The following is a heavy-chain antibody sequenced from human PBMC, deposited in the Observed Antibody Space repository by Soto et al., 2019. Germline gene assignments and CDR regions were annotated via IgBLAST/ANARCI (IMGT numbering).Heavy chain of an antibody. D-gene: IGHD3-10*01. CDR3: ARLVYDTRLNYMYCDF. Sequence: QVKLQESGPGLATPSGTLSLTCAVSGVSISSGNWWTLVRQSPQRGLEYIGEIFHDGTANYYPSFERRVAISVDTSKNQFSLKLTSVTAADTAIYFCARLVYDTRLNYMYCDFWGQGTLVTVSS. CDR1: GVSISSGNW. CDR2: IFHDGTA. J-gene: IGHJ4*02. V-gene: IGHV4-4*02.